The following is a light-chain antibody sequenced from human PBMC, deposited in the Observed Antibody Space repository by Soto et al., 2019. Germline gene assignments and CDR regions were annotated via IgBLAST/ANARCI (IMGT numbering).Light chain of an antibody. CDR1: QSISSS. CDR2: KAS. Sequence: QLTQSPSTLSASVGERVTIACRASQSISSSLAWYQQKPGKAPNLLIYKASSLQTGVPSRFSGSGSGTEFTLAISSLQPDDFATYYCQQYNQYPYTFGQGTKLEIK. V-gene: IGKV1-5*03. J-gene: IGKJ2*01. CDR3: QQYNQYPYT.